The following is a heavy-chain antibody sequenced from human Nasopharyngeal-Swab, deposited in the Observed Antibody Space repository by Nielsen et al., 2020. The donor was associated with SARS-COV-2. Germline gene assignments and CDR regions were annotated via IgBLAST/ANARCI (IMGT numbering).Heavy chain of an antibody. CDR2: IGDKAHNYAT. J-gene: IGHJ4*02. Sequence: GSLKISCAASGFTFSGSTIHWVRQASGKGLEWVGRIGDKAHNYATTYAASVKGRFTISRDDSKNTAFLQMDSLNTEDTALYYCTTDYYFDYWGQGTLVSVSS. V-gene: IGHV3-73*01. D-gene: IGHD4/OR15-4a*01. CDR3: TTDYYFDY. CDR1: GFTFSGST.